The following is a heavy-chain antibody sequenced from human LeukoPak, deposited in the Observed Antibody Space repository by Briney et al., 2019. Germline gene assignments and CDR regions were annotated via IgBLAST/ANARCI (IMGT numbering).Heavy chain of an antibody. CDR2: INAGNDDT. Sequence: ASVKVSCKASGYTFIRHAMHWVRQAPGQSLEWMGWINAGNDDTRYSQKFQGRVTMTTDTSTSTAYMELRSLRSDDTAVYYCARGPYYEAYYYYMDVWGKGTTVTVSS. CDR3: ARGPYYEAYYYYMDV. V-gene: IGHV1-3*01. D-gene: IGHD2/OR15-2a*01. CDR1: GYTFIRHA. J-gene: IGHJ6*03.